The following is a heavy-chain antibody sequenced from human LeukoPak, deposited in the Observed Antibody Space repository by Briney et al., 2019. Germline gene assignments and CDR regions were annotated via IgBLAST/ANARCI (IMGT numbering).Heavy chain of an antibody. J-gene: IGHJ4*02. D-gene: IGHD2-2*01. CDR2: INHSGST. V-gene: IGHV4-34*01. Sequence: SETLSLTCAVYGESFSGYYWSWIRQPPGKGLEWIGEINHSGSTNYNPSLKSRVTISVDTSKNQFSLKLSSVTAADTAVYYCARGKAGYCSSTSCYSLNFDYWGQGTLVTVSS. CDR1: GESFSGYY. CDR3: ARGKAGYCSSTSCYSLNFDY.